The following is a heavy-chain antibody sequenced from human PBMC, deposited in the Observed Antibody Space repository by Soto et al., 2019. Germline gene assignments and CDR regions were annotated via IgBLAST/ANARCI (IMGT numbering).Heavy chain of an antibody. V-gene: IGHV1-18*01. CDR1: GYIFTSYG. D-gene: IGHD3-16*01. CDR3: AMVDVYVTPSPQDV. J-gene: IGHJ6*02. Sequence: QVQLVQSGAEVKNPGASVKVSCKTSGYIFTSYGIGWARQAPGQGLEWMGWINTYNGKTNYAQNLQGRVTLTTDTSTRTAYMELRSLRSNATAIYYCAMVDVYVTPSPQDVWGQGTTVTVSS. CDR2: INTYNGKT.